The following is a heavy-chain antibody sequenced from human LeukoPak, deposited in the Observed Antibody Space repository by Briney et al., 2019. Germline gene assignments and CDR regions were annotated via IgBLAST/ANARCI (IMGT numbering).Heavy chain of an antibody. Sequence: SQTLSLTCTVSGGSISNVGLYWSWVRQLPGRGLEWVVYIHYSGSSYYNPSLKSRVTISLDTSKNQFSLKLSSVTVADTAVYYCESASRYDFWSGAFWGQGTLVTVSS. CDR3: ESASRYDFWSGAF. V-gene: IGHV4-31*03. D-gene: IGHD3-3*01. CDR1: GGSISNVGLY. CDR2: IHYSGSS. J-gene: IGHJ4*02.